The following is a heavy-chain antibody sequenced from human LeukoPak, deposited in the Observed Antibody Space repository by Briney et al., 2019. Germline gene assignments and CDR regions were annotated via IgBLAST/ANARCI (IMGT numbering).Heavy chain of an antibody. J-gene: IGHJ4*02. CDR1: GFTFDDYA. V-gene: IGHV3-43*02. CDR3: AKAGIGADGAGFLCEY. D-gene: IGHD1-1*01. CDR2: ISGDGGSI. Sequence: PGGSLRLSCAASGFTFDDYAMHWVRQAPGKGLEWVSLISGDGGSIYYADSVKGRFTISRDNSRNTVSLQMSSLRVEDTGIYYCAKAGIGADGAGFLCEYWGQGTLVTVSS.